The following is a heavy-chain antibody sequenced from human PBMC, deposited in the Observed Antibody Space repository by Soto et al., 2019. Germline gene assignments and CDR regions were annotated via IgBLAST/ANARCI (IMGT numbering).Heavy chain of an antibody. CDR1: GFTFSSYG. D-gene: IGHD1-26*01. CDR3: ARDGGVGSYSAFDI. Sequence: QVQLVESGGGVVQPGRSLRLSCAASGFTFSSYGMHWVRQAPGKGLEWVAVIWYDGSNKYYADSVKGRFTISRDNSKNTLDLQMNSLGAEDTAVYYCARDGGVGSYSAFDIWGQGTMVTVSS. V-gene: IGHV3-33*01. CDR2: IWYDGSNK. J-gene: IGHJ3*02.